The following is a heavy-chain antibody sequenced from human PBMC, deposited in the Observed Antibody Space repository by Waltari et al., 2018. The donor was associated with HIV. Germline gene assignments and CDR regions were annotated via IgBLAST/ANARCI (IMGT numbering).Heavy chain of an antibody. CDR1: GGSFSGYY. CDR2: ISHNGST. Sequence: QVQLQQFGAGLLKPSETLFLTCGVYGGSFSGYYWSWIRQPPNKGLEWIGEISHNGSTNYNPSRNSRVIISVYISKNQFALKLTSVTAADTAVYFCASAPPYSFGSGSPRKYFLFWGQGTLVTVSS. J-gene: IGHJ4*02. D-gene: IGHD3-10*01. V-gene: IGHV4-34*02. CDR3: ASAPPYSFGSGSPRKYFLF.